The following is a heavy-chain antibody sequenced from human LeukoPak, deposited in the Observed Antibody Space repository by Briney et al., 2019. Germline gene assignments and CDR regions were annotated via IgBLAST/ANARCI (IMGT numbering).Heavy chain of an antibody. CDR1: RGPINSGDYF. V-gene: IGHV4-61*02. Sequence: PSETLSLTCTVSRGPINSGDYFWSWIRQSAGKGLEWIGRIYTTGDTSYNPSLKSRVTISLDTSKNQFSLKLKSVTAADTAVYYCAREVPAATIFDYWGQGTLVTVSS. D-gene: IGHD2-2*01. CDR2: IYTTGDT. CDR3: AREVPAATIFDY. J-gene: IGHJ4*02.